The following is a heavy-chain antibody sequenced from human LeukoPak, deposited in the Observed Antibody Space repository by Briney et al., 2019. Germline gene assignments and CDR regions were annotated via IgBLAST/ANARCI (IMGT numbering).Heavy chain of an antibody. CDR3: ARVGWIQLWPSYYDY. D-gene: IGHD5-18*01. CDR2: INAGNGNT. CDR1: GYTFTSYA. V-gene: IGHV1-3*01. J-gene: IGHJ4*02. Sequence: ASVKVSCKASGYTFTSYAMHWVRQAPGQRLEWMGWINAGNGNTKYSQKFQGRVTITMDTSASTAYMELSSLRSEDTAVYYCARVGWIQLWPSYYDYWGQGTLVTVSS.